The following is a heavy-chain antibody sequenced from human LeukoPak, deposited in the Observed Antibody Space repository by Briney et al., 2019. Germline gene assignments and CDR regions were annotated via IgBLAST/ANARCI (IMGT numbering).Heavy chain of an antibody. V-gene: IGHV4-59*01. J-gene: IGHJ4*02. CDR3: ARGGYSTSLDY. CDR1: GFIFSNYG. D-gene: IGHD6-13*01. Sequence: GSLRLSCAASGFIFSNYGMHWVRQAPGKGLEWVGYIYHSGSTNYNPSLKSRVTMSVDTSKNQFSLKLSSVTAADTAVYYCARGGYSTSLDYWGQGTLVTVSS. CDR2: IYHSGST.